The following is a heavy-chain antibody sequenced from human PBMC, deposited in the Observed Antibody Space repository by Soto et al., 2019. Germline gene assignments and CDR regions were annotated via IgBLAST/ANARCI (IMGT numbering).Heavy chain of an antibody. Sequence: QVQLQQWGAGLLKPSETLSLTCAVYGGSFSGYYWSWIRQPPGKGLEWMGEINHSGSTTYNPSITSPVTISVAASKNQSSQKLSSVTAADTAVYYCARAAPRYCSGGSCYSGTDYWGQGTLVTVSS. D-gene: IGHD2-15*01. CDR3: ARAAPRYCSGGSCYSGTDY. J-gene: IGHJ4*02. V-gene: IGHV4-34*01. CDR1: GGSFSGYY. CDR2: INHSGST.